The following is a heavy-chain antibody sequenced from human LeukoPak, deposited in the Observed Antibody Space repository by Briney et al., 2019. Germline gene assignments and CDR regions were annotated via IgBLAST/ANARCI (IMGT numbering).Heavy chain of an antibody. CDR2: ISSSSSYI. CDR1: GFTFSSYS. Sequence: PGGSLRLSCAASGFTFSSYSMNWVRQAPGKGLEWVSSISSSSSYIYYAGLVKGRFTISRDNAKNSLYLQMNSLRAEDTAVYYCARDVGGYCSGGSCYGGFDYWGQGTLVTVSS. J-gene: IGHJ4*02. V-gene: IGHV3-21*01. D-gene: IGHD2-15*01. CDR3: ARDVGGYCSGGSCYGGFDY.